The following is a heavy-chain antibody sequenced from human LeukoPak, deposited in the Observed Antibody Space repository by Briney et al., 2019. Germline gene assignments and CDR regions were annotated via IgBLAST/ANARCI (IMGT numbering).Heavy chain of an antibody. CDR3: ARVSEDYYDSSGYYPFDY. CDR1: GGTFSSYA. CDR2: IIPIFGTA. J-gene: IGHJ4*02. V-gene: IGHV1-69*05. Sequence: TVKVSCKASGGTFSSYAISWVRQAPGQGLEWMGRIIPIFGTANYAQKFQGRVTITTDDSTSTAYMEPSSLRSEDTAVYYCARVSEDYYDSSGYYPFDYWGQGTLVTVSS. D-gene: IGHD3-22*01.